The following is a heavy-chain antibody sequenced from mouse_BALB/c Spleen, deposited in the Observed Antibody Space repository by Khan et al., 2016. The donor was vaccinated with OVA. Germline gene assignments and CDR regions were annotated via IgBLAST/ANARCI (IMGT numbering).Heavy chain of an antibody. D-gene: IGHD1-1*01. V-gene: IGHV3-2*02. J-gene: IGHJ1*01. CDR2: ISYSGST. CDR1: GCSITSDYA. CDR3: ARRYYYGQWYFDV. Sequence: EVELVESGPGLVKPSQSLSLTCTVTGCSITSDYAWNWIRQFPGNKLEWMAYISYSGSTSSNPSLKSRISITRDTSKTQFFLQLNSVTSEDTATYYCARRYYYGQWYFDVWGAGTTVTVSS.